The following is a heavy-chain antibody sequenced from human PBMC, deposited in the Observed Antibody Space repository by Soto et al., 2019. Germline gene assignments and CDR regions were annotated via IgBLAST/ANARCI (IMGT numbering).Heavy chain of an antibody. V-gene: IGHV3-48*04. CDR1: GFTFSSYS. CDR2: IFVSSTII. CDR3: ARDRDWAFDY. Sequence: EVQLVESGGGLVQPGGSLRLSCVASGFTFSSYSMVWVRQAPGKGLEWVSYIFVSSTIIYYADSVKGRFTVSRDNAQNSVFLLINSLRAEDTAVYYCARDRDWAFDYWGQGILVTVSS. J-gene: IGHJ4*02. D-gene: IGHD3-9*01.